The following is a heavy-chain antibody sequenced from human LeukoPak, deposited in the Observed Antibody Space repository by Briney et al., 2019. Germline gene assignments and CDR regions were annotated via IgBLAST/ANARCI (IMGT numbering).Heavy chain of an antibody. Sequence: RTSETLSLTCTVSGGSISSYYWSWIRQPPGKGLEWIGCIYYSGSTNYNPSLKSRVTISVDTSKNQFSLNLSSVTAADTAVYYCARESTTAGGYNWFDPWGQGTLVTVSS. CDR3: ARESTTAGGYNWFDP. D-gene: IGHD4-11*01. V-gene: IGHV4-59*01. J-gene: IGHJ5*02. CDR2: IYYSGST. CDR1: GGSISSYY.